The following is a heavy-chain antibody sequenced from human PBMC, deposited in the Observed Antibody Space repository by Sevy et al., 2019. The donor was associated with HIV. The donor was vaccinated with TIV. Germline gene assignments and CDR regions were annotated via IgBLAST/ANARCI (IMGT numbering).Heavy chain of an antibody. CDR3: TRVRDERGLEGMGV. CDR1: GFSFRSYS. D-gene: IGHD3-10*01. CDR2: IHSTSSTT. Sequence: GGSLRLSCAASGFSFRSYSMNWVRQAPGKGLEWVSYIHSTSSTTYYADSVKGRFIISRDIAKNSLYLQMNSLRDEDTPVYYCTRVRDERGLEGMGVWRQGTRVTVSS. J-gene: IGHJ6*02. V-gene: IGHV3-48*02.